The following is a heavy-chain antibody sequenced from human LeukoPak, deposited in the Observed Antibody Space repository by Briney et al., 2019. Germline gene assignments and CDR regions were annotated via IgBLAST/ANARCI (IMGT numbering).Heavy chain of an antibody. D-gene: IGHD3-16*01. CDR2: ISYDGSIK. J-gene: IGHJ4*02. V-gene: IGHV3-30-3*01. CDR1: GFTFSSYA. CDR3: ARARPPYVWGFDY. Sequence: GRSLRLSCAASGFTFSSYAMHWVRQAPGKGLEWVAVISYDGSIKYYADSVKGRFTTSRDNSKNMLYLQMNSLSAEDTAVYYCARARPPYVWGFDYWGQGTLVTVSS.